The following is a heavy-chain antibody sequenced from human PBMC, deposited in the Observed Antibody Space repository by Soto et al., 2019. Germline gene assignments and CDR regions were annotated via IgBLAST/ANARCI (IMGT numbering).Heavy chain of an antibody. CDR2: IYNSGST. Sequence: QVQLQESGPGLVKPSETLSLTCTVSGGSISSYYWSWIRQPPGKGLEWIGYIYNSGSTNYNPSLKSRVTISVDTSKNQFSLRLRSVTAADTAIYYCARESNGWFDPWGQGTLVTVSS. V-gene: IGHV4-59*01. J-gene: IGHJ5*02. D-gene: IGHD2-8*01. CDR3: ARESNGWFDP. CDR1: GGSISSYY.